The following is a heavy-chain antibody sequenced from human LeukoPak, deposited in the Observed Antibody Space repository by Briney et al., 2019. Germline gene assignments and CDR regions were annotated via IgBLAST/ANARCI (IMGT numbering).Heavy chain of an antibody. Sequence: GGSLRLSCAPSGFTFSSYAMSWVRQAPGEGLEWVSAISGSGGSTYYADSVKGRFTISRDNSKNTLYLQMSSLRAEDTAVYYCAKTHYYDSSGVPGDYWGQGTLVTVSS. J-gene: IGHJ4*02. D-gene: IGHD3-22*01. CDR2: ISGSGGST. V-gene: IGHV3-23*01. CDR3: AKTHYYDSSGVPGDY. CDR1: GFTFSSYA.